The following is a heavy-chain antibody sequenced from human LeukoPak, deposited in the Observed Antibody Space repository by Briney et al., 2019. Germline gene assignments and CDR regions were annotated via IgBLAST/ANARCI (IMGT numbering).Heavy chain of an antibody. D-gene: IGHD6-13*01. CDR1: GYSFINYW. J-gene: IGHJ4*02. V-gene: IGHV5-51*01. Sequence: GESLKISCKGSGYSFINYWIGWVRQLPGKGLEWMAIIYPYDSDTRYSPSFQGQVTISADRSISTAYLQSSSLKASDTAMYYCARGGSNWYFDSWGQGTLVTVSS. CDR2: IYPYDSDT. CDR3: ARGGSNWYFDS.